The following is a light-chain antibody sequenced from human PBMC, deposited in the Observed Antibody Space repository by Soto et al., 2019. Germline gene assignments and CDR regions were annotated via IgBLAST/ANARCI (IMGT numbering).Light chain of an antibody. Sequence: QSVLTQPASVSGSPGQSIAISCTGTSSDVGGYNSVSWYQQYPGKAPKLMIHDVSNRPSGVSDRFSGSKSGNTASLTISGLQAEDEADYYGSSWTSSSSYVFGSGTKATVL. J-gene: IGLJ1*01. CDR1: SSDVGGYNS. CDR3: SSWTSSSSYV. CDR2: DVS. V-gene: IGLV2-14*01.